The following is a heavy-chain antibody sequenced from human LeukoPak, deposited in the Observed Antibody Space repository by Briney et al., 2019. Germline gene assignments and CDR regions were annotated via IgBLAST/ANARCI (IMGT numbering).Heavy chain of an antibody. V-gene: IGHV4-34*01. J-gene: IGHJ4*02. CDR1: GGSFSGYY. Sequence: SETLSLTCAVYGGSFSGYYWSWIRQPPGKGLAWIGEINHSGSTNYNPSLKSRVTISVDTSKNQFSLKLSSVTAADTAVYYCARLGVVKYYFDYWGQGTLVTVSS. D-gene: IGHD2-15*01. CDR3: ARLGVVKYYFDY. CDR2: INHSGST.